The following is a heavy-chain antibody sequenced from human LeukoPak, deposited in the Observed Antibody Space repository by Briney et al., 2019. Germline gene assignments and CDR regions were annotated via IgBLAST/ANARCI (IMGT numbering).Heavy chain of an antibody. D-gene: IGHD3-10*01. Sequence: GGSLRLSCATSGFTFSSYSMNWVRQAPGKGLEWVAFLTSTSSPIYYADSVKGRFTISRDNAKNSLYLQMNSLRDEDTAVYYCARKLYGSGNYAFDIWGQGTMVTVSS. J-gene: IGHJ3*02. CDR2: LTSTSSPI. V-gene: IGHV3-48*02. CDR1: GFTFSSYS. CDR3: ARKLYGSGNYAFDI.